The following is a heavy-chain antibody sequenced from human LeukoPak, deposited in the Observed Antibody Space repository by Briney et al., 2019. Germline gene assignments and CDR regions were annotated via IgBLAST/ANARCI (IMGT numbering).Heavy chain of an antibody. CDR1: GGSISSGGYY. J-gene: IGHJ4*02. V-gene: IGHV4-31*03. CDR3: ARMGNPATVTTDY. D-gene: IGHD4-17*01. CDR2: IYYSGST. Sequence: SETLSLTCTVSGGSISSGGYYWSWIRQHPGKGLEWIGYIYYSGSTYYNPSLKSRVTISVDTSRNQFSLKLNSVTAADTAVYYCARMGNPATVTTDYWGQGTLVTVSS.